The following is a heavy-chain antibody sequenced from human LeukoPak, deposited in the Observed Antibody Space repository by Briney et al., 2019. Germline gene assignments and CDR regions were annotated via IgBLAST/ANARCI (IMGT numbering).Heavy chain of an antibody. J-gene: IGHJ6*02. CDR3: ATCSTSCYTYYYYGMDV. CDR2: ISGSGGST. CDR1: GFTFSSYA. V-gene: IGHV3-23*01. D-gene: IGHD2-2*02. Sequence: PGRSLRLSCAASGFTFSSYAMSWVRQAPGKGLEWVSAISGSGGSTYYADSVKGRFTISRDNSKNTLYLQMNSLRAEDTAVYYCATCSTSCYTYYYYGMDVWGQGTTVTVSS.